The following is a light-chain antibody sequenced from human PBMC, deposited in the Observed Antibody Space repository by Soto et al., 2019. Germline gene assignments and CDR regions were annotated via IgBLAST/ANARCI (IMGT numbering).Light chain of an antibody. Sequence: NHMTLSPSTLSASVGERVKINCWASQSVNTWVAWYQQKPGTAPKLLIYDASSLESGVPSRFSGRGSRIEFTLTIRTLQPDDFAGYYCQQYGRSPRPFAQGTRVDIK. V-gene: IGKV1-5*01. CDR1: QSVNTW. CDR2: DAS. CDR3: QQYGRSPRP. J-gene: IGKJ1*01.